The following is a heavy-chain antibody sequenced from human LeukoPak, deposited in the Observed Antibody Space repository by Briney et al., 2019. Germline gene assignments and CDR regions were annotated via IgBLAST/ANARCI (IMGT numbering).Heavy chain of an antibody. D-gene: IGHD3-10*01. CDR2: IKQDGSEK. CDR3: ARMVGNMVRGVLDY. Sequence: HTGGSLRLSCAASGFTFSSYWMSWVRQAPGKGLEWVANIKQDGSEKYYVDSVKGRFTISRDNAKNSLYLQMSSLRAEDTAVYYCARMVGNMVRGVLDYWGQGTLVTVSS. J-gene: IGHJ4*02. V-gene: IGHV3-7*01. CDR1: GFTFSSYW.